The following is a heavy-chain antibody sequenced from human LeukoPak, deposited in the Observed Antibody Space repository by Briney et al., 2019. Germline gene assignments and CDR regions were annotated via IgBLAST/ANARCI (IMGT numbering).Heavy chain of an antibody. J-gene: IGHJ4*02. V-gene: IGHV4-31*11. CDR1: GGSFSDYY. CDR3: ARRRGNTSGFQGYYFDY. D-gene: IGHD6-19*01. CDR2: IYYSGNT. Sequence: SETLSLTCAVYGGSFSDYYWSWIRQLPGKGLEWIGYIYYSGNTYYNPSLKSRLTISVDTSKNQFSLKLSSVTAADTAVYYCARRRGNTSGFQGYYFDYWGQGTLVTVSS.